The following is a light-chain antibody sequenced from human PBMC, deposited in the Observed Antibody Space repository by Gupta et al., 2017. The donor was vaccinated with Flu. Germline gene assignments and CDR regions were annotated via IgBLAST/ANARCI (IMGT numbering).Light chain of an antibody. CDR2: DAS. CDR1: QSVRSDY. J-gene: IGKJ3*01. V-gene: IGKV3D-20*01. CDR3: QQYGSSPFT. Sequence: VLTQSPATLSLSPGERATLSCGASQSVRSDYLAWYQHKPGLAPRLLIYDASNRATGIPDRFSGSGSGTDFTLTISRLEPEDFAVYYCQQYGSSPFTFGPGTTVDIK.